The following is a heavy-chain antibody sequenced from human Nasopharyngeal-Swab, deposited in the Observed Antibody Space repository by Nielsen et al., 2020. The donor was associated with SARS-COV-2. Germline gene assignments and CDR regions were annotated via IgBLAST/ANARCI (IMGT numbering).Heavy chain of an antibody. Sequence: WIRQPPGTGLEWVSVIYYGGDITYYADSVKGRFTTSRDNSKNTVHLQMNSLRADDTAIYYCAKNRDSVAGTPDDAFDIWGQGTMVTVSS. CDR2: IYYGGDIT. V-gene: IGHV3-23*03. J-gene: IGHJ3*02. CDR3: AKNRDSVAGTPDDAFDI. D-gene: IGHD6-19*01.